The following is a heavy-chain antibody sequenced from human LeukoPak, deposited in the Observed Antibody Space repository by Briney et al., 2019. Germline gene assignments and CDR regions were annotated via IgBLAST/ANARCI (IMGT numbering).Heavy chain of an antibody. J-gene: IGHJ4*02. CDR1: GITFSRYW. V-gene: IGHV3-7*03. Sequence: GGSLRLSCVDSGITFSRYWMSWVRQAPGKGLEWVANIKQDGGEKYYVDSVKGRFTISRDNAKNSLYLQVNSLRVEDTAVYYCARDGRPLDYWGQGTLVTVSS. CDR3: ARDGRPLDY. CDR2: IKQDGGEK.